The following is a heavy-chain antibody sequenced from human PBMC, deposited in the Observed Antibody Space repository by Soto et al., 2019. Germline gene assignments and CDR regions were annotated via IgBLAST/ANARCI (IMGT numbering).Heavy chain of an antibody. CDR1: GGSISSSSYY. J-gene: IGHJ4*02. V-gene: IGHV4-39*01. CDR3: ARSLPYYDILTGYYTGDYFDY. Sequence: QLQLQESGPGLVKPSETLSLTCTVSGGSISSSSYYWGWIRQPPGKGLEWIGSIYYSGSTYYNPSLKSRVTLSVDTSKNEFSLKLSSVTAADTAVYYCARSLPYYDILTGYYTGDYFDYWGQGTLVTVSS. D-gene: IGHD3-9*01. CDR2: IYYSGST.